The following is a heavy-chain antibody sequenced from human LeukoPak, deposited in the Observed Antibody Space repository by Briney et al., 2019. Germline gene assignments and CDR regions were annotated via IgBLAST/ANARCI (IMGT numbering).Heavy chain of an antibody. Sequence: SETLSLTCTVSGGSISSYYWSWTRQPPGKGLEWIGYIYYSGSTNYNPSLKSRVTISADTSKIQFSLKLSSVTAADTAVYYCARHTLGYTIDYWGQGTLVTVSS. CDR2: IYYSGST. J-gene: IGHJ4*02. D-gene: IGHD3-16*02. CDR1: GGSISSYY. CDR3: ARHTLGYTIDY. V-gene: IGHV4-59*08.